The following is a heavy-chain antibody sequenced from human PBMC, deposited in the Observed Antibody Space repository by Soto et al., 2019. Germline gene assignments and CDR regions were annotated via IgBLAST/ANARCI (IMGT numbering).Heavy chain of an antibody. V-gene: IGHV4-34*01. D-gene: IGHD1-26*01. CDR2: INHSGST. Sequence: PSETLSLTCAVYGGSFSGYYWSWIRQPPGKGLEWIGEINHSGSTNYNPSLKSRVTISVDTSKNQFSLKLSSVTAADTAVYYCAREGSYGSFGYWGQGTLVTVSS. J-gene: IGHJ4*02. CDR1: GGSFSGYY. CDR3: AREGSYGSFGY.